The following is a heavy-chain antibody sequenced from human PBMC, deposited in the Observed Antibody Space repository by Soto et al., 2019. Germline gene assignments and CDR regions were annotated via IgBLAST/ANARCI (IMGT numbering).Heavy chain of an antibody. J-gene: IGHJ4*02. Sequence: QVQLVQSGAEVKKPGSSVKVSCKASGGTFSSYAISWVRQAPGRGLEWMGGIIPIFGTANYAQKFQGRVTITADESTSTAYMELSSLRSEDTAVYYCARVPAEELEYYFDYWGQGTLVTVSS. CDR2: IIPIFGTA. D-gene: IGHD3-3*01. V-gene: IGHV1-69*01. CDR1: GGTFSSYA. CDR3: ARVPAEELEYYFDY.